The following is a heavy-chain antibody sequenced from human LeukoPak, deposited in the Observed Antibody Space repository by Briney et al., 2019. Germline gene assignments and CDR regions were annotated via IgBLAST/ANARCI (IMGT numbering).Heavy chain of an antibody. CDR2: INPSGTST. D-gene: IGHD3-10*01. CDR3: ARDSPDGSGTYYNDSPDY. J-gene: IGHJ4*02. Sequence: ASVKVSCKASEYTFSSYYMHWLRQAPGQGLEWMGIINPSGTSTIYSQKFQGRVTMTTDTSTSTAYMDLRSLRSDDTAIYYCARDSPDGSGTYYNDSPDYWGQGTLVTVSS. CDR1: EYTFSSYY. V-gene: IGHV1-46*01.